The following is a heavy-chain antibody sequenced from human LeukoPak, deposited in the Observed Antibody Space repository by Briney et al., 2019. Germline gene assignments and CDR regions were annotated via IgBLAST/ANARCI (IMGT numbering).Heavy chain of an antibody. J-gene: IGHJ3*02. V-gene: IGHV4-59*08. CDR1: GGSISSYY. CDR2: IYYSGST. D-gene: IGHD6-19*01. Sequence: SETLSLTCTVSGGSISSYYWGWIRQPPGKGLEWIGTIYYSGSTSYNPSLKSRVTISVDTSKNQFSLKLSSVTAADTAVYYCARHVRRRAVAVPWCAFDIWGQGTMVTVSS. CDR3: ARHVRRRAVAVPWCAFDI.